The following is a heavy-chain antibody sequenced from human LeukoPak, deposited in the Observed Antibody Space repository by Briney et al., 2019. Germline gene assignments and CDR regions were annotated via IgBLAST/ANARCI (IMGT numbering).Heavy chain of an antibody. J-gene: IGHJ5*02. D-gene: IGHD1-1*01. CDR2: IYYSGTT. Sequence: SEILSLTCAVSGASITYGGYTWNWIRQPPGKGLEWIGYIYYSGTTFYNPSLKSRVTMSLESAKNQLSLRLRSVTAADTAVYYCAKDRTGTTGRDWVDPWGQGTLVTVSS. V-gene: IGHV4-30-4*07. CDR1: GASITYGGYT. CDR3: AKDRTGTTGRDWVDP.